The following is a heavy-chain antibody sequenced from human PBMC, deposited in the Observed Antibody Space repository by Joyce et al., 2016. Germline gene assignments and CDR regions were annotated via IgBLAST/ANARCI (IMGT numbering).Heavy chain of an antibody. CDR2: IYHGGND. V-gene: IGHV4-30-2*06. CDR3: AAYETRTMGVFHI. J-gene: IGHJ3*02. D-gene: IGHD3-22*01. CDR1: GGSLSSGGYS. Sequence: QLRLQESGSGLVEPSQTLSLTCSVSGGSLSSGGYSWSWIGEFPAKGMEWIGYIYHGGNDYYNPSLKSRVTMSVDMSQNQFSLSLHSATAADTAVYYCAAYETRTMGVFHIWGQGTVVAVSS.